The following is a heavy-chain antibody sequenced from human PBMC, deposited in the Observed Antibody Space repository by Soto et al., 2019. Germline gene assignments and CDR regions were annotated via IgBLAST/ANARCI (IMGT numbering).Heavy chain of an antibody. CDR3: ARPYSSSSGYYYYGMDV. V-gene: IGHV1-69*06. D-gene: IGHD6-6*01. CDR1: GGTFSSYA. Sequence: QVQLVQSGAEVKKPGSSVKVSCKASGGTFSSYAISWVRQAPGQGLEWMGGLIPIFGTANYAQKFQGRVTITADKSTITAYMELSSLRSEDTAVYYCARPYSSSSGYYYYGMDVWGQGTTVTVSS. J-gene: IGHJ6*02. CDR2: LIPIFGTA.